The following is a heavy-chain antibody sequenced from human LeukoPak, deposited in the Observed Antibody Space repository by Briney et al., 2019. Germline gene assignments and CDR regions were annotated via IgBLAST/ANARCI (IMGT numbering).Heavy chain of an antibody. J-gene: IGHJ4*02. D-gene: IGHD1/OR15-1a*01. CDR2: IYTSRNT. CDR1: GISINSFY. V-gene: IGHV4-4*09. Sequence: SETLSLTCSVSGISINSFYWSWIRQPPGKGLEWVGFIYTSRNTNSNPSLKGRVAISIDTSRNQFSLKLTSVTVAGTAVYYCASMSNNGNHAFWGQGTLVTVFS. CDR3: ASMSNNGNHAF.